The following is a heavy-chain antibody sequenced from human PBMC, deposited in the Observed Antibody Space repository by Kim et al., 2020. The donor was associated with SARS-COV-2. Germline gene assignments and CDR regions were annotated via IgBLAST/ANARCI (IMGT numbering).Heavy chain of an antibody. D-gene: IGHD6-19*01. Sequence: SETLSLTCDVSGDSVSSNKWWSWVRQPPGKGPEWIGEAFHHGTVNYKLSLTGRVSISLDKAKNQFSLQLKSVTVADTAVYYCVRGGSRWSPLDHWGQGILVIVSS. J-gene: IGHJ4*02. V-gene: IGHV4-4*02. CDR1: GDSVSSNKW. CDR3: VRGGSRWSPLDH. CDR2: AFHHGTV.